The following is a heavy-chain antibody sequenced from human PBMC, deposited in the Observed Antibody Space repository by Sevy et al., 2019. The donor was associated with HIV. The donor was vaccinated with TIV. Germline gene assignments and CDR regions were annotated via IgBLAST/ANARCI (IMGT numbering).Heavy chain of an antibody. CDR2: MNPNSGNT. J-gene: IGHJ6*02. CDR3: ARVGAPSMGGYYYYYGIDV. Sequence: ASVKVYCKATGYTFTSYDINWVRQATGQGLEWMGWMNPNSGNTGYPQKFQGRATMTRNTSISTAYMELSSLRSEDTAVYYCARVGAPSMGGYYYYYGIDVWGQGTTVTVSS. CDR1: GYTFTSYD. V-gene: IGHV1-8*01. D-gene: IGHD3-10*01.